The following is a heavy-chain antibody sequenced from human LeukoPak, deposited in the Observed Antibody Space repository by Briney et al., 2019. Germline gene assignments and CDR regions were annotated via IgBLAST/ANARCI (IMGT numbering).Heavy chain of an antibody. CDR3: AKGHTLRLGELSPLDF. D-gene: IGHD3-16*02. J-gene: IGHJ4*02. CDR1: GFTFASSA. V-gene: IGHV3-23*01. CDR2: ISGSGGAT. Sequence: PGGSLRLSCAASGFTFASSAMHWVRQAPGKGLEWVSAISGSGGATYYADSVKGRFTISRDNSKNTLYLQMTSLRAEDTALYYCAKGHTLRLGELSPLDFWGQGTLVTVSS.